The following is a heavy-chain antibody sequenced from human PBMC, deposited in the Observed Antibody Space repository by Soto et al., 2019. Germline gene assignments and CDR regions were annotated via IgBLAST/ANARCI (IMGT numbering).Heavy chain of an antibody. CDR1: GYIFTSYY. V-gene: IGHV1-46*03. CDR2: INPFDGSR. D-gene: IGHD3-10*01. CDR3: SRVDPGETSPFDH. J-gene: IGHJ4*02. Sequence: QVELVQSGAEVKKPGASVKVSCKASGYIFTSYYLHWVRQAPGQGLEWMGWINPFDGSRMFAQSFQGSVTFTRNTSTSTVYMELSVLRSDDTAVYYCSRVDPGETSPFDHWGQGTLVTVSS.